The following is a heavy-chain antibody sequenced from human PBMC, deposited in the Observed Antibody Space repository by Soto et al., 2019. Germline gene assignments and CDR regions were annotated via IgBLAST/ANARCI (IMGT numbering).Heavy chain of an antibody. CDR1: GFSLSTSGVV. D-gene: IGHD2-2*01. CDR2: IDWDDDK. CDR3: ARLPELASSHNHGMDV. J-gene: IGHJ6*02. V-gene: IGHV2-70*11. Sequence: SGPTLVNPTQTLTLTCTFSGFSLSTSGVVVGWVRQPPGKALEWLARIDWDDDKYYSTSLKTRLTISKDTSKNQVVLTMTNMDPVDTATYYCARLPELASSHNHGMDVWGQGTTVTVSS.